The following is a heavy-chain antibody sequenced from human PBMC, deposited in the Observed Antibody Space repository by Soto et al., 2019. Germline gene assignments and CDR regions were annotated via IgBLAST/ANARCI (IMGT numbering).Heavy chain of an antibody. CDR3: AKKVGATHDYYFDY. J-gene: IGHJ4*02. CDR2: ISGSGGST. CDR1: GFTFSSYA. V-gene: IGHV3-23*01. Sequence: RGSLRLSCAASGFTFSSYAMSWVRQAPGKGLEWVSAISGSGGSTHYADSVKGRFTISRDNSKNTLYLQMNSLRAEDTAVYYCAKKVGATHDYYFDYWGQGTLVTVSS. D-gene: IGHD1-26*01.